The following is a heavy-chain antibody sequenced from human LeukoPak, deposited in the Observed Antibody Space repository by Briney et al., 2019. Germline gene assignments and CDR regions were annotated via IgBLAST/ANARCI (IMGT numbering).Heavy chain of an antibody. CDR3: AKDLSRTAVAGHDY. V-gene: IGHV3-30*02. J-gene: IGHJ4*02. CDR1: GLTFSSYG. D-gene: IGHD6-19*01. Sequence: PGGSLRLSCAASGLTFSSYGMHWVRQAPGKGLEWVAFIRYDGSNKYYADSVKGRFTISRDNSKNTLYLQMNSLRAEDTAVYYCAKDLSRTAVAGHDYWGQGALVTVSS. CDR2: IRYDGSNK.